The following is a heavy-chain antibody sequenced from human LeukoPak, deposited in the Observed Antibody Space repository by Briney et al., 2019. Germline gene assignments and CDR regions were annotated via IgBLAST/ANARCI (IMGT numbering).Heavy chain of an antibody. CDR1: GFTFSNYA. V-gene: IGHV3-48*02. CDR3: ARAGGLLWFGEVLESSDAFHI. CDR2: ITISGRTA. Sequence: GGSLRLSCLASGFTFSNYAMSWVRQAPGKGLEWVSGITISGRTAYYADSVKGRFTISRDNAKNSLYLQVNSLRDEDTAVYYCARAGGLLWFGEVLESSDAFHIWGQGTMVTVSS. D-gene: IGHD3-10*01. J-gene: IGHJ3*02.